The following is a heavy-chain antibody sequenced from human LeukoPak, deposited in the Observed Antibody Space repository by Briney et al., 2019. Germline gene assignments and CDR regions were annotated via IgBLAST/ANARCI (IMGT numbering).Heavy chain of an antibody. CDR3: ARQPGAGWFDP. D-gene: IGHD3-10*01. Sequence: GGSLKISCQASGYSFTSSWIGWARQMPGKGLEWMAIINPGDSDTRYSPSFQGQVTISADKSISTVYLQWGSLKASDTAMYYCARQPGAGWFDPWGQGTLVTVSS. CDR1: GYSFTSSW. CDR2: INPGDSDT. V-gene: IGHV5-51*01. J-gene: IGHJ5*02.